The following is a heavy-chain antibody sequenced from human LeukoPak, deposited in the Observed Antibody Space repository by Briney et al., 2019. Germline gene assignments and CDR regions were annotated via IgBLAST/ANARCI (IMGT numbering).Heavy chain of an antibody. CDR1: GFIFSRHQ. CDR3: VRVWGPGGSHFDF. V-gene: IGHV3-48*03. D-gene: IGHD2-8*02. J-gene: IGHJ4*01. Sequence: GGSLRLSCAASGFIFSRHQMDWARQAPGKGLEWVAYISEDGGYTIDYADSVKGRFTISRDDAKNSLYLQMDSLSAEDTAIYYCVRVWGPGGSHFDFWGQGTLVTVSS. CDR2: ISEDGGYTI.